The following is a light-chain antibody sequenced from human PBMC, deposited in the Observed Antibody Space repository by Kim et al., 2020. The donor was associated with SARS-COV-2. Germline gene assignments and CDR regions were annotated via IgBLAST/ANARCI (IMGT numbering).Light chain of an antibody. CDR3: QAWDSSTVV. CDR2: QDS. CDR1: KLGDKY. J-gene: IGLJ2*01. Sequence: SVSRGKTASITCSGDKLGDKYACWYQQKPGQSPVLDIYQDSKRPSGIPERFSGSNSGNTATLTISGTQAMDEADYYCQAWDSSTVVFGGGTQLTVL. V-gene: IGLV3-1*01.